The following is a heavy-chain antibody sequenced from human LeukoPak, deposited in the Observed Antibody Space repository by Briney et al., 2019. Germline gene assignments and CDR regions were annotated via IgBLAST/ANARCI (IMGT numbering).Heavy chain of an antibody. CDR2: ISAYNGNT. CDR3: ARLDCSSTSCYYYYGMDV. D-gene: IGHD2-2*01. J-gene: IGHJ6*02. CDR1: GYTFTSYG. Sequence: GASVKVSRKASGYTFTSYGISWVRQAPGQGLEWMGWISAYNGNTNYAQKLQGRVTMTTDTSTSTAYMELRSLRSDDTAVYYCARLDCSSTSCYYYYGMDVWGQGTTVTVSS. V-gene: IGHV1-18*01.